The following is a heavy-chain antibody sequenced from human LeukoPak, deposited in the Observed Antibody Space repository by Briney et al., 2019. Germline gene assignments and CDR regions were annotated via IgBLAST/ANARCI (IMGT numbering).Heavy chain of an antibody. CDR2: IYHSGST. J-gene: IGHJ4*02. Sequence: SQTLSLTCAVSGGSISSGGYSWSWIRQPPGKGLEWIGYIYHSGSTYYNPSLKSRVTISVDRSKNQFSLKLSSVTAADTAVYYCARGHYGSGSPFDYWGQGTLVTLSS. CDR3: ARGHYGSGSPFDY. V-gene: IGHV4-30-2*01. D-gene: IGHD3-10*01. CDR1: GGSISSGGYS.